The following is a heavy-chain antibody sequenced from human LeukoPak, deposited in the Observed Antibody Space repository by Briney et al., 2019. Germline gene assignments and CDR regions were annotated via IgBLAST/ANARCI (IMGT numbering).Heavy chain of an antibody. Sequence: GGSLRLSCAASGFTFSNYGMSWVRQAPGKGLEWVSAISTTGGRTYYTDSVKGRFTISRDNAKNSLYLQMNSLRAEDTAVYYCAELGITMIGGVWGKGTTVTISS. CDR3: AELGITMIGGV. J-gene: IGHJ6*04. CDR1: GFTFSNYG. V-gene: IGHV3-23*01. CDR2: ISTTGGRT. D-gene: IGHD3-10*02.